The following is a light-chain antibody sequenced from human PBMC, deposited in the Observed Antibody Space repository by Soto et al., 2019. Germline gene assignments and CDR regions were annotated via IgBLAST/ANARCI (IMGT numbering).Light chain of an antibody. CDR2: DAS. Sequence: EIVMTQSPATLSVSLGERATLSCRASQSVRSSLAWYQQKPGQAPRLLIYDASTRAPGIPARFSGSGSGTELTLTISSLQSDDFATYYCQQSYSTPIFTFGPGTKVDIK. CDR1: QSVRSS. V-gene: IGKV3-15*01. CDR3: QQSYSTPIFT. J-gene: IGKJ3*01.